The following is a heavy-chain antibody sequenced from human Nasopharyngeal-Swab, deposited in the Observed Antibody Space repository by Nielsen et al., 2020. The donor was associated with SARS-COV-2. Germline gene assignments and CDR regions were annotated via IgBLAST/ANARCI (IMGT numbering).Heavy chain of an antibody. J-gene: IGHJ4*02. Sequence: GGSLRLSCAASGFTFSSFGMHWVRQAPGKGLEWVAFIAHDASNEYYGDSVKGRFSISRDSSKNTLYLQMDSLRGEDTAVYYCTRLAVSRIYYWGQGTQVTVSS. CDR1: GFTFSSFG. V-gene: IGHV3-30*03. D-gene: IGHD6-19*01. CDR3: TRLAVSRIYY. CDR2: IAHDASNE.